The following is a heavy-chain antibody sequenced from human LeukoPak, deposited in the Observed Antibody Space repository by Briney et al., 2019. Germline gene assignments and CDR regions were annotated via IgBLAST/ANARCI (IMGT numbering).Heavy chain of an antibody. CDR1: GGSISSRSCY. J-gene: IGHJ4*02. CDR3: ARRADY. Sequence: KPSETLSLTCSVSGGSISSRSCYWGWIRQPPGKGLEWIGGIYYSGSTYYNPSLKSRVTISVDTSKNQFSLKLSSVTAGDTAVYYCARRADYWGQGTLVTVSS. V-gene: IGHV4-39*07. CDR2: IYYSGST.